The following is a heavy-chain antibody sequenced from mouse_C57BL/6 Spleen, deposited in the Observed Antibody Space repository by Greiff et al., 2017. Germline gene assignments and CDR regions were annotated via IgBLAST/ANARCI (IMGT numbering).Heavy chain of an antibody. CDR2: IGDGGSYT. CDR1: GFTFSSYA. CDR3: ARDDDY. Sequence: EVKLMESGGGLVRPGGSLKFSCAASGFTFSSYAMSWVRQTPEKRLEWVATIGDGGSYTYYPDKVQGRFTISRDTAKNNLYLQMSHLKSEDTAMYYCARDDDYWGQGTTLTVSS. V-gene: IGHV5-4*01. J-gene: IGHJ2*01.